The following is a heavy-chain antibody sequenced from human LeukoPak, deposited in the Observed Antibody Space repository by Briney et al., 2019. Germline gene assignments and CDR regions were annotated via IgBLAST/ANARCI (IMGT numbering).Heavy chain of an antibody. CDR1: GFTFSSYG. V-gene: IGHV3-33*01. D-gene: IGHD4-17*01. Sequence: GGSLRLSCAASGFTFSSYGMHWVRQAPGKGPEWVAVIWYDGSNKYYADSVKGRFTISRDNSKNTLYLQMNSLRAEDTAVYYCARGTYPYGDYSYYFDYWGQGTLVTVSS. CDR2: IWYDGSNK. J-gene: IGHJ4*02. CDR3: ARGTYPYGDYSYYFDY.